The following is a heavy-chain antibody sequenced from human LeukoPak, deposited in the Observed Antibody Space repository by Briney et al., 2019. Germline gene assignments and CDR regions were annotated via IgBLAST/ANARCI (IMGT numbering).Heavy chain of an antibody. Sequence: SQTLSLTCTVSGGSISSGSYYWSWIRQPAGKGLEWIGRIYTSGSTNYNPSLKSRVTISVDTSRNQFSLKLSSVTAADTAVYYCARGPYDSSGYYYYFDYWGQGTLVTVSS. J-gene: IGHJ4*02. V-gene: IGHV4-61*02. D-gene: IGHD3-22*01. CDR3: ARGPYDSSGYYYYFDY. CDR2: IYTSGST. CDR1: GGSISSGSYY.